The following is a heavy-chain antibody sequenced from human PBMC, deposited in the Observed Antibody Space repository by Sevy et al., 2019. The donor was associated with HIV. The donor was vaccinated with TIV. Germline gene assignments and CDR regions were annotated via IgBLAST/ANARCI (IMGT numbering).Heavy chain of an antibody. Sequence: GGSLRLSCAASGFIFSTYAIHWVRQAPGKGLEWVAVISYDGSNKYYADSVKGRFTVSRDNSKNTLCLQMNSLRPDDTAVYYCARDSCSGGSCYAPPLYGMDVRGQGTTVTVSS. CDR3: ARDSCSGGSCYAPPLYGMDV. V-gene: IGHV3-30-3*01. D-gene: IGHD2-15*01. J-gene: IGHJ6*02. CDR1: GFIFSTYA. CDR2: ISYDGSNK.